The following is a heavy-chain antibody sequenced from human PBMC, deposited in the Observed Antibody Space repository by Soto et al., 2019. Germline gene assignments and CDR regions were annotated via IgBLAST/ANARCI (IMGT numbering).Heavy chain of an antibody. D-gene: IGHD2-21*01. CDR3: ARGGVEGSYGYGYRPPGY. Sequence: GESLKISCAASGFTFSSSFMNWVRQAPGKGLEWLSVIYSGGGTYYADSVKGRFTISRDNVKNTVYLQMNSLRGDDTAVYYCARGGVEGSYGYGYRPPGYWGQGTLVTVSS. CDR1: GFTFSSSF. V-gene: IGHV3-53*01. CDR2: IYSGGGT. J-gene: IGHJ4*02.